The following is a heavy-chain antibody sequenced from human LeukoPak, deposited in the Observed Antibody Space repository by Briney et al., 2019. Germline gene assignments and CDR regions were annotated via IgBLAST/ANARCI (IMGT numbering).Heavy chain of an antibody. J-gene: IGHJ4*02. Sequence: ASVKVSCKASGYTFTGYYMHWVRQAPGQGLEWMGWINPNSGGTNYAQKFQGRVTTTRDTSISTAYMELSRLRSDDTAVYYCARDRGYNWNEGVDYWGQGTLVTVSS. CDR1: GYTFTGYY. CDR3: ARDRGYNWNEGVDY. D-gene: IGHD1-20*01. CDR2: INPNSGGT. V-gene: IGHV1-2*02.